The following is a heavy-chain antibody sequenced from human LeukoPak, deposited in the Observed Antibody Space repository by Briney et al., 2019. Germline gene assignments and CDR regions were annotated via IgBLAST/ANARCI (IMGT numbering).Heavy chain of an antibody. V-gene: IGHV4-59*12. CDR2: VSYTGTT. Sequence: SETLSLTCTVSSGSISNYYWSWIRQSPGKGLEWFGYVSYTGTTNYNPSLKSRVTISMETSKNQFSLKLSSVTAADTAVYYCARVSSVATSYYFDYWGQGTLVTVSS. CDR1: SGSISNYY. D-gene: IGHD5-12*01. J-gene: IGHJ4*02. CDR3: ARVSSVATSYYFDY.